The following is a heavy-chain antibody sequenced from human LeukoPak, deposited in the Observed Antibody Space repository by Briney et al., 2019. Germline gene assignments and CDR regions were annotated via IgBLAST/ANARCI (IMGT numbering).Heavy chain of an antibody. CDR1: GVTFSNDW. CDR3: MRDSGGL. CDR2: MKEDGSER. V-gene: IGHV3-7*03. D-gene: IGHD4-23*01. J-gene: IGHJ4*02. Sequence: QSGGSLRLSCAGSGVTFSNDWTNWVRQAPGKGLEWVANMKEDGSERYYVDSVKGRFTISRDSAKNSLFLEMNSLGAEDTAVYYCMRDSGGLWGQGTLVSVSS.